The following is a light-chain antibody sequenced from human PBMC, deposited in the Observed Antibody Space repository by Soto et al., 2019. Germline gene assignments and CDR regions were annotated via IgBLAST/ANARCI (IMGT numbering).Light chain of an antibody. V-gene: IGLV2-14*03. Sequence: QSVLTQPASVSGSPGQSITISCTGTSNDIGGHNYVYWYQHHPGQAPKLMIFDVSNRPSGVSNRFSGSKSGNTASLTISGLQAEYDADYYCSSSYTSNSLIYVFGTGTEVTVL. CDR1: SNDIGGHNY. CDR3: SSYTSNSLIYV. CDR2: DVS. J-gene: IGLJ1*01.